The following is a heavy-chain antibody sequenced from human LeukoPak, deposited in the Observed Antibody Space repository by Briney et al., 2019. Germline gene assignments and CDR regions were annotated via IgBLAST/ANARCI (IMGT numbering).Heavy chain of an antibody. CDR3: ARWAPYYDSSGLNY. Sequence: GGSLRLSCAASGFTFSSYATHWVRQAPGKGLEWVAVISYDGSNKYYADSVKGRFTISRDNSKNTLYLQMNSLRAEDTAVYYCARWAPYYDSSGLNYWGQGTLVTVSS. CDR2: ISYDGSNK. J-gene: IGHJ4*02. CDR1: GFTFSSYA. V-gene: IGHV3-30-3*01. D-gene: IGHD3-22*01.